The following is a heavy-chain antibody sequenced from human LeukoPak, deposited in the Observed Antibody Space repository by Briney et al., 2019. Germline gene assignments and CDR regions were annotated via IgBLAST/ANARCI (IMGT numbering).Heavy chain of an antibody. J-gene: IGHJ5*02. V-gene: IGHV1-18*01. CDR2: ISAYNGNT. CDR3: ARGYSGSYSGWFDP. D-gene: IGHD1-26*01. Sequence: ASVKVSCKASGYTFTSYGISWARQAPGQGLEWMGWISAYNGNTNYAQKLQGRVTMTTDTSTSTAYMELRSLRSDDTAVYYCARGYSGSYSGWFDPWGQGTLVTVSS. CDR1: GYTFTSYG.